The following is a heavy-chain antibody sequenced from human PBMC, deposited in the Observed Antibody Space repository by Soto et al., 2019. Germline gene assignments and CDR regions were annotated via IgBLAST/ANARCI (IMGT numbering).Heavy chain of an antibody. V-gene: IGHV4-59*01. Sequence: SETLSLTCTVSGGSISSYYWSWIRQPPGKGLEWIGYIYYSGSTNYNPSLKSRVTISVDTSKNQFSLKLSSVTAADTAVYYCARYRTMVRGVIYWFDPWGQGTLVTVSS. CDR1: GGSISSYY. J-gene: IGHJ5*02. D-gene: IGHD3-10*01. CDR3: ARYRTMVRGVIYWFDP. CDR2: IYYSGST.